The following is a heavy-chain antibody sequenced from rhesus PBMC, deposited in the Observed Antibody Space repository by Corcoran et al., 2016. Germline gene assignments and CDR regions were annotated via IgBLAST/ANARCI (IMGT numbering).Heavy chain of an antibody. CDR2: LSGSGRST. J-gene: IGHJ5-2*02. D-gene: IGHD3-3*01. V-gene: IGHV4-173*01. CDR1: GGSISSNY. CDR3: ARDYNFLSWSLDV. Sequence: QLQLQESGPALVKPSETLSLTCAVSGGSISSNYWSWIRQPPGKGPEWIGRLSGSGRSTDYNPSLKCRATISTDTSKNQFSLKLSSVTAADTAVYYCARDYNFLSWSLDVWGRGVLVIVSS.